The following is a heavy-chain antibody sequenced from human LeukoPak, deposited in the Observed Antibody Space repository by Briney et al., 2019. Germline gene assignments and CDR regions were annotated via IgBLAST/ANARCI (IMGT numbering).Heavy chain of an antibody. CDR1: VFTFSSYE. Sequence: GGSLRLSCAASVFTFSSYEMKWVRQAPGGGREGVSYISSSGSTIYYAGSVKGRFTIARDNAKNSLYLQKNSLRAEDTAVYYWARDPPPRYCGGDCYSFDYWGQGTLVTVSS. D-gene: IGHD2-21*02. J-gene: IGHJ4*02. CDR2: ISSSGSTI. V-gene: IGHV3-48*03. CDR3: ARDPPPRYCGGDCYSFDY.